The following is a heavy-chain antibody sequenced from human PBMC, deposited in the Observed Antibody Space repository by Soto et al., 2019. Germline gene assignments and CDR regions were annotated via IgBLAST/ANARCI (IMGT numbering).Heavy chain of an antibody. CDR2: INHSGST. CDR3: ARGSMIRYDFWSGYYNKGAKQYKSSWFDP. J-gene: IGHJ5*02. Sequence: PSETLSLTCAVYGGSFSGYYWSWIRQPPGKGLEWIGEINHSGSTNYNPSLKSRVTISVDTSKNQFSLKLSSVTAADTAVYYCARGSMIRYDFWSGYYNKGAKQYKSSWFDPWGQGTLVTVSS. V-gene: IGHV4-34*01. CDR1: GGSFSGYY. D-gene: IGHD3-3*01.